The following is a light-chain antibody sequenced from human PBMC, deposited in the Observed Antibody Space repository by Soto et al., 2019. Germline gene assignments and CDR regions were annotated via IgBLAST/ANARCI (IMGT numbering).Light chain of an antibody. Sequence: EIVMTQSPATLSVSPGERATLSCRASQSVSTNLAWYQQKPGQAPRLLIYGASTRATGMPARVGGSGSGTEFILTISGLQSEDFAVYYCEQFNTWPPYMYTFGQGTKLEMK. CDR2: GAS. V-gene: IGKV3-15*01. J-gene: IGKJ2*01. CDR1: QSVSTN. CDR3: EQFNTWPPYMYT.